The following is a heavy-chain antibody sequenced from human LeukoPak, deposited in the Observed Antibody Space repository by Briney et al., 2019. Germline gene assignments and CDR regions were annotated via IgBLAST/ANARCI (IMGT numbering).Heavy chain of an antibody. Sequence: ASVKVSCKASGYTFTSYGISWVRQAPGQGLEWMGWISTYNGNTNYAQNLQGRVTMTTDTSTSTAYMELMSLRSDDTAMYYCARGTWKHCSGGTCYDDFWGQGTLVTVSS. CDR3: ARGTWKHCSGGTCYDDF. CDR1: GYTFTSYG. D-gene: IGHD2-15*01. J-gene: IGHJ4*02. V-gene: IGHV1-18*01. CDR2: ISTYNGNT.